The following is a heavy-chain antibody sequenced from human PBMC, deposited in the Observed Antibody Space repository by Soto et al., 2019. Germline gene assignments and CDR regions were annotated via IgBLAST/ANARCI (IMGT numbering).Heavy chain of an antibody. D-gene: IGHD6-19*01. Sequence: GGSLRLSCAASGFTFSSYWMSWVRQAPGKGLEWVANIKQDGSEKYYVDSVKGRFTISRDNAKNSLYLQMNSLRAEDTAVYYCAREVVEQWLVLLKDAFDIWGQGTMVTVSS. CDR3: AREVVEQWLVLLKDAFDI. V-gene: IGHV3-7*05. J-gene: IGHJ3*02. CDR1: GFTFSSYW. CDR2: IKQDGSEK.